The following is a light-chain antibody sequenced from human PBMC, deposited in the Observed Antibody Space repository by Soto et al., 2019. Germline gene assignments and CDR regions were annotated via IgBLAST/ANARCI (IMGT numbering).Light chain of an antibody. CDR3: QQYNNRPPWT. J-gene: IGKJ1*01. V-gene: IGKV3-15*01. CDR1: QTIDTN. CDR2: AAS. Sequence: EIVMTQSPGTLSVSPGERATLSCRASQTIDTNLAWYQQKPGQAPRLLIFAASTRATGIPARFSGSGSGTECSLTITSLQSEDFALYYCQQYNNRPPWTFGQVTKVEVK.